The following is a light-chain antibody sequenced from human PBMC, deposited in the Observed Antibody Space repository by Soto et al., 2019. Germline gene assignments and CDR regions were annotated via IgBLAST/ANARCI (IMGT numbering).Light chain of an antibody. CDR3: SSYSSSSTLAG. CDR1: SSDVGRYNY. J-gene: IGLJ7*01. Sequence: QSALTQPASVSGSPGQSITISCTGTSSDVGRYNYVSWYQQYPGKAPKLLIYEVSNRPSGVSHRFSGSKSGNTASLTISGRQAEDEADYYCSSYSSSSTLAGFGGGTQLTVL. CDR2: EVS. V-gene: IGLV2-14*01.